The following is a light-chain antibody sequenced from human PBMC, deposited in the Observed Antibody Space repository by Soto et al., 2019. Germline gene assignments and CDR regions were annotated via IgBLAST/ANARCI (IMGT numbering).Light chain of an antibody. J-gene: IGLJ2*01. CDR3: TSYASGSSHVV. Sequence: QSALTQPASVSGSPGQSITLSCTGTSSDIGGYDYVSWYQRHPGKAPKLIIYDVNNRPSGVSNRFSGSKSGNTASLPISGLQAEDEADYYCTSYASGSSHVVVGGGTKLTVL. V-gene: IGLV2-14*01. CDR2: DVN. CDR1: SSDIGGYDY.